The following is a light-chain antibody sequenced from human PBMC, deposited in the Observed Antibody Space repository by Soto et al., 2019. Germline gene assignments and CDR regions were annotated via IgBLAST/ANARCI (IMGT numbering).Light chain of an antibody. V-gene: IGKV3-15*01. CDR3: QQYDEWPPYT. J-gene: IGKJ2*01. Sequence: EIVMTQSPATLSVSPGERATLSCRASQSVNSNIAWYQQKPGQSPRLLIYGASARAAGIAARFSGSGSGTDFTLNISSLQSEDFAVYYCQQYDEWPPYTFGQGTKLEIK. CDR1: QSVNSN. CDR2: GAS.